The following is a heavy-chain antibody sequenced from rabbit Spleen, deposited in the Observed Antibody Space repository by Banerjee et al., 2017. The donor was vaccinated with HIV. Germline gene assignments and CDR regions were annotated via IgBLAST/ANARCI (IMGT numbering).Heavy chain of an antibody. CDR1: GFSFSSSYY. CDR3: ARGGYYSNGYAGVTYTTNLGL. D-gene: IGHD6-1*01. CDR2: IYAGSSGST. Sequence: QEQLVESGGDLVKPGTSLTLTCTATGFSFSSSYYMCWVRQAPGKGLECIACIYAGSSGSTYYANWAKGRFTISKTSSTTVTLQMTSLTVADTATYFCARGGYYSNGYAGVTYTTNLGLWGPGTLVTVS. J-gene: IGHJ4*01. V-gene: IGHV1S45*01.